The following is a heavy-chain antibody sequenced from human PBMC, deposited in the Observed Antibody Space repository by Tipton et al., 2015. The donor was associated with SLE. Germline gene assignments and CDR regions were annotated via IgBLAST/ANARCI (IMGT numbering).Heavy chain of an antibody. CDR1: AGSFTGYY. CDR3: ARDVAPAAVPLFEY. D-gene: IGHD2-2*01. J-gene: IGHJ4*02. V-gene: IGHV4-34*01. Sequence: AGLVKPSETLSLTCKVSAGSFTGYYWNWVRQSPTKGLEWIGEIDHTGSTNYNPSLKSRVTISLDTSKNQFSLKLSSVTAADTAVYYCARDVAPAAVPLFEYWGQGTLVTVSS. CDR2: IDHTGST.